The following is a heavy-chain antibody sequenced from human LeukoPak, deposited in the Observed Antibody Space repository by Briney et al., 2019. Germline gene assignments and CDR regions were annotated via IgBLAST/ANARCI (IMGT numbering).Heavy chain of an antibody. V-gene: IGHV4-39*01. CDR2: IYYSGST. Sequence: SETLSLTCTVSGGSISSSSYYWGWIRQPPGKGLEWIGSIYYSGSTYYNPSLKSRVTISVDTSKNQFSLKLSSVTAADTAVYYCARQHRHVCYFDYWGQGTLVTVSS. CDR3: ARQHRHVCYFDY. J-gene: IGHJ4*02. CDR1: GGSISSSSYY.